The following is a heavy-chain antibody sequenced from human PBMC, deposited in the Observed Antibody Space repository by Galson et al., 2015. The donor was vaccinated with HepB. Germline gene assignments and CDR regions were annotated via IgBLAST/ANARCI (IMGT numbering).Heavy chain of an antibody. CDR3: ARAAAGSVGWFDP. CDR1: GFTFRSYA. J-gene: IGHJ5*02. D-gene: IGHD6-13*01. Sequence: SLRLSCAASGFTFRSYALHWVRQAPGKGLEWVALISEYGSKKYADSVKGRLTISRDNSKNTVYLQMNSLRTEDTAVYYCARAAAGSVGWFDPWGQGTLVTVSS. V-gene: IGHV3-30*04. CDR2: ISEYGSKK.